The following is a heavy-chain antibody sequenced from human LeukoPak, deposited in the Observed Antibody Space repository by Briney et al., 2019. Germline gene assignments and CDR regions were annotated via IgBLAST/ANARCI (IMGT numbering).Heavy chain of an antibody. Sequence: PGGSLRLSCAASGFTFSSSAMSWVRQVPGKGLEWVSGISASGGSTYYADSVKGRFTISRDSSKNTLFLHMNTLSAEDTAIYYCAKDRTVGASYWYFDLWGRGTLVTVSS. CDR1: GFTFSSSA. D-gene: IGHD1-26*01. CDR2: ISASGGST. CDR3: AKDRTVGASYWYFDL. V-gene: IGHV3-23*01. J-gene: IGHJ2*01.